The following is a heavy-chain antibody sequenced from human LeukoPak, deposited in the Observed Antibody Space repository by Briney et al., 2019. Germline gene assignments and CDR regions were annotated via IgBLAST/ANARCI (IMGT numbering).Heavy chain of an antibody. V-gene: IGHV3-23*01. Sequence: PGGSLRLSCAASGFTFSSYAMSWVHQAPGKGPEWVTGISSGGDYTYYGDSVKGRFTISRDNSKNTLYLQMNSLRVEDTAVYYCANARYYNSDWYGLDYWGQGTQVTVSS. J-gene: IGHJ4*02. CDR3: ANARYYNSDWYGLDY. D-gene: IGHD6-19*01. CDR1: GFTFSSYA. CDR2: ISSGGDYT.